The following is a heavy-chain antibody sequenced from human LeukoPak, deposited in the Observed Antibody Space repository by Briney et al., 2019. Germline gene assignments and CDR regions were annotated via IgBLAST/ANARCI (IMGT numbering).Heavy chain of an antibody. V-gene: IGHV4-34*01. CDR3: ARVYYYGSGSGDFDY. J-gene: IGHJ4*02. D-gene: IGHD3-10*01. CDR2: INHSGST. CDR1: GGSFSGYY. Sequence: SETLSLTCAVYGGSFSGYYWSWIGQPPGKGLEWIGEINHSGSTNYNPSLKSRVTISVDTSKNQFSLKLSSVTAADTAVYYCARVYYYGSGSGDFDYWAREPWSPSPQ.